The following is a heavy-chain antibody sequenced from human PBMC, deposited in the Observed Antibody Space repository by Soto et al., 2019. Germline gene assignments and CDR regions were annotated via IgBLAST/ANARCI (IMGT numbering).Heavy chain of an antibody. V-gene: IGHV4-39*01. D-gene: IGHD3-16*01. CDR2: IHYSGNI. J-gene: IGHJ4*02. Sequence: SETLSLTCIVSGGSINSSSYYWGWIRQPPGKGLEWIGSIHYSGNIYYSPSLKRRVTLSVDTSKNQFSLKLKSVTAADTAVYFCARNRGSGGRYYFDFWGQGTLVTVSS. CDR1: GGSINSSSYY. CDR3: ARNRGSGGRYYFDF.